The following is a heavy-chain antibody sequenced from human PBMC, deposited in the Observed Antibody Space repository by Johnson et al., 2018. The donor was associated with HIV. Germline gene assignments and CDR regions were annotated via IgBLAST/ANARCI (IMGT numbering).Heavy chain of an antibody. J-gene: IGHJ3*02. D-gene: IGHD6-6*01. CDR2: INWNGGST. Sequence: VQLVESGGGVVLPGGSLRLSCAASGFTFDDYGMSWVRQAPGKGLEWVSGINWNGGSTAYGDSVKGRFTISRDNAKNSLYLQMNSLRAEDTALYFCARDGRGEQLVDQGDAFDIWGQGTMVTVSS. CDR3: ARDGRGEQLVDQGDAFDI. V-gene: IGHV3-20*04. CDR1: GFTFDDYG.